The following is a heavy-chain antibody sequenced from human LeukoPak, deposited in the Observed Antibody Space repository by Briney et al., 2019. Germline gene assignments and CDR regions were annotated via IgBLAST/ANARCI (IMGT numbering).Heavy chain of an antibody. CDR2: IYYSGST. J-gene: IGHJ4*02. Sequence: SETLSLTCTVSGGSISSYYWSWIRQPPGKGLEWIGYIYYSGSTNYNPSLKSRVTISVDTSKNQFSLKLSSVTAADTAVYYCARAVVATITDYWGQGTLVTVSS. V-gene: IGHV4-59*01. CDR3: ARAVVATITDY. CDR1: GGSISSYY. D-gene: IGHD5-12*01.